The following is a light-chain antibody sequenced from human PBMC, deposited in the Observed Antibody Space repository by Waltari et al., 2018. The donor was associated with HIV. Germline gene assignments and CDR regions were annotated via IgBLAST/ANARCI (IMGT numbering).Light chain of an antibody. Sequence: QSALTQPASVSGSPGQSITIPCTGSSSDVGSYKHVSLYQQHPGKAPRLIIYEVSKRPSGVSNRYSASKSGKTASLTVSGLRAEDEADYYCSSYAGSSTFVIFGGGTKLTVL. CDR2: EVS. CDR1: SSDVGSYKH. CDR3: SSYAGSSTFVI. V-gene: IGLV2-23*02. J-gene: IGLJ2*01.